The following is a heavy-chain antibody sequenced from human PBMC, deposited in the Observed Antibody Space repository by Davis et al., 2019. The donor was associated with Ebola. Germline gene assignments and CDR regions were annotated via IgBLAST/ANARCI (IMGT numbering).Heavy chain of an antibody. D-gene: IGHD5-24*01. Sequence: PSETLSPTFNLPGRSTSSYYWGWIRQPPGKGLEWIGSIYYSGSTYYNPSLKSRVTISVDTSKNQFSLKLSSVTAADTAVYYCARDGYNSFFDYWGQGTLVTVSS. CDR3: ARDGYNSFFDY. CDR2: IYYSGST. V-gene: IGHV4-39*07. J-gene: IGHJ4*02. CDR1: GRSTSSYY.